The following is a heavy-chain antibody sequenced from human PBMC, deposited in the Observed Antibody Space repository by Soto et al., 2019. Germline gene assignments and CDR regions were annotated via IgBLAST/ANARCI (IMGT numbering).Heavy chain of an antibody. D-gene: IGHD3-22*01. CDR3: AGRWGGACDSGYRDY. CDR1: GYSFTSYW. Sequence: GESLKISCKGSGYSFTSYWIGWVRQMPGKGLEWMGIIYPGDSDTRYSPSFQGQVTISADKSISTAYLQWSSLKASDTAMYSCAGRWGGACDSGYRDYWGQGTLVTVSS. J-gene: IGHJ4*02. V-gene: IGHV5-51*01. CDR2: IYPGDSDT.